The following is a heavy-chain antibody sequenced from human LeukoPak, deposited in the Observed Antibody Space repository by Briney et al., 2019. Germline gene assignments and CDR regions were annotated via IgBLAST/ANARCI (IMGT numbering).Heavy chain of an antibody. V-gene: IGHV4-59*01. J-gene: IGHJ5*02. CDR3: ARDRTDYYGSKNWFDP. CDR2: IYYSGST. D-gene: IGHD3-10*01. CDR1: GGSISSYY. Sequence: PSETLSVTCTVSGGSISSYYWSWIRQPPGKGLEWIGYIYYSGSTNYNPSLKSRVTISVDTSKNQFSLKLSSVTAADTAVYYCARDRTDYYGSKNWFDPWGQGTLVTVSS.